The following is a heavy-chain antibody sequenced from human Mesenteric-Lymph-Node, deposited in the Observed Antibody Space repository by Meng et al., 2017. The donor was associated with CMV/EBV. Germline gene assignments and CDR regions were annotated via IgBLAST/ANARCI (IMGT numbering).Heavy chain of an antibody. Sequence: ETLSLTCAVYGGSFSGYYWSWIRQPPGKGLEWIGEINHSGSTNYNPSLKSRVTISVDTSKNQFSLKLSSVTAADTAVYYCARKAGYCSGGSCYPNLHYYGMDVWGQGTTVTVSS. CDR2: INHSGST. CDR3: ARKAGYCSGGSCYPNLHYYGMDV. V-gene: IGHV4-34*01. D-gene: IGHD2-15*01. J-gene: IGHJ6*02. CDR1: GGSFSGYY.